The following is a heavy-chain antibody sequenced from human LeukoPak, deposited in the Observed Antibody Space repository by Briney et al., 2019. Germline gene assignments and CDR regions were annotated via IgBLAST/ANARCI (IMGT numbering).Heavy chain of an antibody. V-gene: IGHV3-21*01. Sequence: GGSLRLSCAASGFTFSSYSMNWVRQAPGKGLEWVSSISSSSSYIYYADSVKGRFTISRDNAKNSLYLQMNSLRAEDTAVYYCARDSYQAGYDILTGYYKTFDYWGQGTLVTVSS. CDR2: ISSSSSYI. CDR3: ARDSYQAGYDILTGYYKTFDY. J-gene: IGHJ4*02. CDR1: GFTFSSYS. D-gene: IGHD3-9*01.